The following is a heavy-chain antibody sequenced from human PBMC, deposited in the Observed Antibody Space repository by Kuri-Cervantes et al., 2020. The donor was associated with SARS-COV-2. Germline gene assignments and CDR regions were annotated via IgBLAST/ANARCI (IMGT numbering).Heavy chain of an antibody. CDR1: GFTFSSYW. CDR2: ISSSSSTI. V-gene: IGHV3-48*01. Sequence: GGSLRLSCAASGFTFSSYWMHWVRQAPGKGLEWVSYISSSSSTIYYADSVKGRFTISRDNAKNSLYLQMNSLRAEDTAVYYCASPEVAIRGWGQGTLVTVSS. J-gene: IGHJ4*02. CDR3: ASPEVAIRG. D-gene: IGHD2-2*02.